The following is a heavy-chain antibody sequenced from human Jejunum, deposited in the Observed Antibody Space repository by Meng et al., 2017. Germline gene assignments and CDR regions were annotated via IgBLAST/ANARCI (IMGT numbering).Heavy chain of an antibody. CDR1: GGSISDYY. V-gene: IGHV4-34*01. D-gene: IGHD4-11*01. CDR2: INDSGST. Sequence: QVKLQQWGAGLLKPSETLSLTCAVYGGSISDYYWTWIRQPPGKGLEWIGEINDSGSTNYNPSLKSRVTISADTSKSQFYLRVSSVTAADTAVYYCARGNEYSNYGADFWGQGTLVTVSS. J-gene: IGHJ4*02. CDR3: ARGNEYSNYGADF.